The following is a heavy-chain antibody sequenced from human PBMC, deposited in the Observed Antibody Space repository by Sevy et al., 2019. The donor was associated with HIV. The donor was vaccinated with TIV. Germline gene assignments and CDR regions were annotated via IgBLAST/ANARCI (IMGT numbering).Heavy chain of an antibody. D-gene: IGHD2-2*01. CDR3: AREEGYCSSTSCPVGLWLGMDV. CDR1: GFTFSSYG. J-gene: IGHJ6*02. CDR2: ISYDGSNK. Sequence: GGSLRLSCAASGFTFSSYGMHWVRQAPGKGLEWVAVISYDGSNKYYADSVKGRFTISRDNSKNTLYLQMNSLRAEETAVYYCAREEGYCSSTSCPVGLWLGMDVWGQGTTVTVSS. V-gene: IGHV3-30*03.